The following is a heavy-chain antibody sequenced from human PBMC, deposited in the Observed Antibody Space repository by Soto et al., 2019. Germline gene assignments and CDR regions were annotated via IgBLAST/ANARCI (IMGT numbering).Heavy chain of an antibody. Sequence: ASVKVSCKASGGTFSSYTISWVRQAPGQGLEWMGRIIPILGIANYAQKFQGRVTITADKSTSTAYMELNGLRAEDTAVYYCARARLVVEGRFDYWGQGTLVTVSS. J-gene: IGHJ4*02. CDR1: GGTFSSYT. CDR2: IIPILGIA. V-gene: IGHV1-69*02. CDR3: ARARLVVEGRFDY. D-gene: IGHD3-22*01.